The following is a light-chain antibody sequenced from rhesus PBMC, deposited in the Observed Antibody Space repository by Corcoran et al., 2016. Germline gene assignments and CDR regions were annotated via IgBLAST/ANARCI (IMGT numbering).Light chain of an antibody. CDR2: KAC. Sequence: DIQMTQSPSSLSASVGDTVTITCRASQGISSWLAWYQQKPGKAPKLLIYKACSLQSGVPSRYSGSGSETDFTLTISSLQSEDFATYYCKQYSSRPFTVGPGTKLDIK. V-gene: IGKV1-22*01. CDR3: KQYSSRPFT. J-gene: IGKJ3*01. CDR1: QGISSW.